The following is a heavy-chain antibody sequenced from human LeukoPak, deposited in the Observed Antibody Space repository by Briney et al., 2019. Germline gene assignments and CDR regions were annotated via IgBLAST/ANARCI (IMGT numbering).Heavy chain of an antibody. D-gene: IGHD3-22*01. CDR3: ARGVDYDSSGSTRNWFDP. J-gene: IGHJ5*02. Sequence: GASVKVSCKASGYTFTSYGISWVRQAPGQGLEWMGWISAYNGNTNYAQKFQGRVTITTDESTSTAYMELSSLRSEDTAVYYCARGVDYDSSGSTRNWFDPWGQGTLVTVSS. CDR1: GYTFTSYG. V-gene: IGHV1-18*01. CDR2: ISAYNGNT.